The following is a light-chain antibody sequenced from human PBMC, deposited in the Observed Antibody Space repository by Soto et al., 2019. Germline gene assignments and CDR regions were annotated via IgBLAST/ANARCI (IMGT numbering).Light chain of an antibody. V-gene: IGKV1-5*03. Sequence: DIQMTQSPSTLSASVGDRVTITCRASQSIGTWLAWYQQKPGKAPKLLIYKASSLEGGVPSRFSGSGSGTDFNITISSLQPDDFAPYYCQQYNTYPLTFGGGTTVEIK. CDR2: KAS. J-gene: IGKJ4*01. CDR3: QQYNTYPLT. CDR1: QSIGTW.